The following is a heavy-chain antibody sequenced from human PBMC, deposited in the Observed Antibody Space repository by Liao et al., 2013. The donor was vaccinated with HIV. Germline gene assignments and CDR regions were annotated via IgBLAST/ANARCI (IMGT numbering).Heavy chain of an antibody. D-gene: IGHD3-22*01. CDR2: IYTSGST. V-gene: IGHV4-61*02. J-gene: IGHJ4*02. CDR1: GGSISSGSYY. CDR3: ATAGDTSGYYWAALDS. Sequence: QVQLQESGPGLVKPSQTLSLTCTVSGGSISSGSYYWSWIRQPAGKGLEWIGRIYTSGSTNYNPSLKSRVTISVDTSKNQFSLRLSSVTAADTAVYYCATAGDTSGYYWAALDSWGQGTLVTVSS.